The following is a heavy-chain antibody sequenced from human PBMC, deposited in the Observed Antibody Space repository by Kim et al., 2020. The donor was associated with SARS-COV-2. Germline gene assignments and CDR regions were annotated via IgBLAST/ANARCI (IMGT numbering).Heavy chain of an antibody. CDR3: SRGQSGITMIVVVNAYYH. V-gene: IGHV4-34*01. Sequence: SETLSLTCAVYGGSFSGYYWSWIRQPPGKGLEWIGEINHSGSTNYNPSLKLRVPISVDTSKNQFSLKLSSVTAADTAVYYCSRGQSGITMIVVVNAYYH. CDR1: GGSFSGYY. CDR2: INHSGST. D-gene: IGHD3-22*01. J-gene: IGHJ6*01.